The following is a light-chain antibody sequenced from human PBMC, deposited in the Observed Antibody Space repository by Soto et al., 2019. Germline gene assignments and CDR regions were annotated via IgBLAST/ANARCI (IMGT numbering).Light chain of an antibody. CDR3: QQRSDWPWT. CDR2: SAS. J-gene: IGKJ1*01. V-gene: IGKV3D-20*02. CDR1: QSVSGRY. Sequence: EIVLTQSPGTLSLSPGERATLSCRASQSVSGRYLAWYQQKPGQAPRLLIYSASRGATGFPARFSGGGSGTDFTLTISSLEPEDFAVYYCQQRSDWPWTFGQGPKVHIK.